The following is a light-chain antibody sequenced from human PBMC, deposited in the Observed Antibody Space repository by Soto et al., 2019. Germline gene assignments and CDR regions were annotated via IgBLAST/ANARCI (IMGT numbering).Light chain of an antibody. J-gene: IGKJ1*01. Sequence: EIVMTQSPATLSVSPGERATLSCRASQSVRTNLAWYQQKPGQAPRLLIYAASTRSTGIPARFTGSGSGTEFPPTFSSLKTEDFAVYYCQYYHNGRPWTFGHLTKVEPK. CDR3: QYYHNGRPWT. V-gene: IGKV3-15*01. CDR2: AAS. CDR1: QSVRTN.